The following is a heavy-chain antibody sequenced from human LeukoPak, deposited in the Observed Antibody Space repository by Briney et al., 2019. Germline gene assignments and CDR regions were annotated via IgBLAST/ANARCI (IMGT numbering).Heavy chain of an antibody. CDR3: AKPARTDYADY. J-gene: IGHJ4*02. CDR2: INGSGDKT. D-gene: IGHD1-14*01. V-gene: IGHV3-23*01. CDR1: GFTLSNYA. Sequence: GGTLRLSCAASGFTLSNYAMNWVRQAPGKGLEWVSSINGSGDKTYYADSVKGRFTISRDNSKNTLYLQMNSLRAEDTAVYYCAKPARTDYADYWGQGTLVTVSS.